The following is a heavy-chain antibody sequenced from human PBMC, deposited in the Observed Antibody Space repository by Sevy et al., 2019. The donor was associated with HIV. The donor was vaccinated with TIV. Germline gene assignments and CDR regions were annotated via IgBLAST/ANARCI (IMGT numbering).Heavy chain of an antibody. V-gene: IGHV4-59*08. Sequence: SETLSLTCSVSGGSISGYYWSWIRQTPGKGLESIGYIHYSGSTNYNPSLKSRVTISLDTSKNQVSLRLTSVTAADTAVYYCVRHGGWYGGWFDTWGQGTLVTVSS. J-gene: IGHJ5*02. CDR1: GGSISGYY. D-gene: IGHD6-19*01. CDR2: IHYSGST. CDR3: VRHGGWYGGWFDT.